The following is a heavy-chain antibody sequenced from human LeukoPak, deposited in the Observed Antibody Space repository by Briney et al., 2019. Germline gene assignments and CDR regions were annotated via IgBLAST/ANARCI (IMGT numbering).Heavy chain of an antibody. D-gene: IGHD3-22*01. V-gene: IGHV1-69*04. CDR3: ARASSDYDSNGYYHFDY. J-gene: IGHJ4*02. CDR1: GGTFSSYA. CDR2: IIPILGIA. Sequence: GASVKVSCKASGGTFSSYAISWVRQAPGQWLEWMGRIIPILGIANYAQKFQGRVTITADKSTSTAYMELSSLRSEDTAVYYCARASSDYDSNGYYHFDYWGQGTLVTVSS.